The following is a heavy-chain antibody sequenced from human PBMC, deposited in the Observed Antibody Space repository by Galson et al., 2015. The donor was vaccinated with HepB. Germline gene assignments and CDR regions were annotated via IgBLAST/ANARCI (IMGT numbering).Heavy chain of an antibody. V-gene: IGHV1-3*01. Sequence: SVKVSCKASGYTFTSYAMHWVRQAPGQRLEWMGWINAGNGNTKYSQKFQGRVTITRDTSASTAYMELSSLKSEDTAVYYCARARPVPAATYYYYGMDVWGQGTTVTVSS. CDR2: INAGNGNT. J-gene: IGHJ6*02. CDR3: ARARPVPAATYYYYGMDV. D-gene: IGHD2-2*01. CDR1: GYTFTSYA.